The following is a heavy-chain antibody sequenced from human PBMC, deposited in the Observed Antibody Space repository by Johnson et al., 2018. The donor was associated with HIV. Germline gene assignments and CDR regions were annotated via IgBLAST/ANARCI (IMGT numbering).Heavy chain of an antibody. CDR2: INWNGGST. D-gene: IGHD1-26*01. CDR1: GFTFDDYG. Sequence: VQLVESGGGVVQPGGSLRLSCAASGFTFDDYGMSWVRQAPWKGLEWVSGINWNGGSTGYADSVKGRFTISRDNAKNSLYLQMNSLRAEDTALYYCARDRTGGSYPRAFDIWGQGTMVTVSS. V-gene: IGHV3-20*04. CDR3: ARDRTGGSYPRAFDI. J-gene: IGHJ3*02.